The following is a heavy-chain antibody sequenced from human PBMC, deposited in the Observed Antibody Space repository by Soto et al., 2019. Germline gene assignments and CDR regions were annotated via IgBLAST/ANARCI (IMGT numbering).Heavy chain of an antibody. CDR3: AMEGSGPGWT. D-gene: IGHD3-10*01. J-gene: IGHJ5*02. Sequence: PGGSLRLSCAASGFTFSDHYMDWVRQAPGKGLGWVGRTRNKPNSYTTEYAASVRGRFTISSDDSKNSLYLQMNSLKTEDTAVYYCAMEGSGPGWTWGQGTLVTVSS. CDR1: GFTFSDHY. V-gene: IGHV3-72*01. CDR2: TRNKPNSYTT.